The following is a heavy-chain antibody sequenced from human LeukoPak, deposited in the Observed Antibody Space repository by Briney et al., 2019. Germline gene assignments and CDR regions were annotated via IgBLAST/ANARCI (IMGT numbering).Heavy chain of an antibody. CDR3: ARGGDYYDSSGYPFDY. CDR1: GGSISSGGYS. V-gene: IGHV4-30-2*01. J-gene: IGHJ4*02. Sequence: SETLSFTCAVSGGSISSGGYSWSWIRQPPGKGLEWIGYIYHSGSTYYNPSLKSRVTISVDRSKNQFSLKLSSVTAADTAVYYCARGGDYYDSSGYPFDYWGQGTLVTVSS. CDR2: IYHSGST. D-gene: IGHD3-22*01.